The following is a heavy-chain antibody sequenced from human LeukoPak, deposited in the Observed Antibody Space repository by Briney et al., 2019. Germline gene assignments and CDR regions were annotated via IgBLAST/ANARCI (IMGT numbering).Heavy chain of an antibody. CDR2: IWYDGSNK. CDR1: GFTFSSYG. CDR3: ARDKGDDSSGYYYLNWFDP. V-gene: IGHV3-30*19. J-gene: IGHJ5*02. Sequence: PGGSLRLSCAASGFTFSSYGMHWVRQAPGKGLEWVAVIWYDGSNKYYADSVKGRFTISRDNSKNTLYLQMNSLRAEDTAVYYCARDKGDDSSGYYYLNWFDPWGQGTLVTVSS. D-gene: IGHD3-22*01.